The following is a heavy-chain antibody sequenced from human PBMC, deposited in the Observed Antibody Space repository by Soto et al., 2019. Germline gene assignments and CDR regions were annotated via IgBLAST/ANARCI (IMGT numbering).Heavy chain of an antibody. D-gene: IGHD5-18*01. CDR1: AFTLSSYR. CDR3: VKERYGQLWLEDYGMDV. CDR2: ISYDASDK. Sequence: QVQLVESGGGVVQPGRSLRLSCEASAFTLSSYRIHWVRQAPGKGLDWVAVISYDASDKYYADSVKGRFTISRDNSKNTLYLQMNSLRAEDTAVYYCVKERYGQLWLEDYGMDVWGQGTTVTVSS. V-gene: IGHV3-30*18. J-gene: IGHJ6*02.